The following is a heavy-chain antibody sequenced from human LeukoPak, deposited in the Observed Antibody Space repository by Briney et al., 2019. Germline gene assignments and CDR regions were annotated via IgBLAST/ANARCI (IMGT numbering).Heavy chain of an antibody. V-gene: IGHV4-4*07. J-gene: IGHJ5*02. D-gene: IGHD6-19*01. CDR1: GGSISSYY. CDR3: ARVVTSIAVVGAQAFDP. Sequence: PSETLSLTCTVSGGSISSYYWSWIRQPAGKGLEWIGRIYTSGSTNYNPSLKSRVTMSVDTSKNQFSLKLSSVTAADTAVYYCARVVTSIAVVGAQAFDPWGQGTLVTVSS. CDR2: IYTSGST.